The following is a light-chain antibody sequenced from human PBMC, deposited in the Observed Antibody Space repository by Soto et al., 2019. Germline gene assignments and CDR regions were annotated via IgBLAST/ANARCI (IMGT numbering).Light chain of an antibody. Sequence: EIVMTQSPATLSVSPGERATLSCRASQNVNFNVAWYQQKVGQAPRLLISGASTRASGVPSRFSGSGSGTEFTITISGLQSEDFAIYYCQQYNNWPRTFGQGTNLEI. CDR3: QQYNNWPRT. CDR2: GAS. V-gene: IGKV3-15*01. J-gene: IGKJ2*01. CDR1: QNVNFN.